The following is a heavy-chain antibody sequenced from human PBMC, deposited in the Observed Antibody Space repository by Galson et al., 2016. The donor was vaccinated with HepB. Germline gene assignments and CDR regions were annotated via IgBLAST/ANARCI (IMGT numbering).Heavy chain of an antibody. J-gene: IGHJ3*01. CDR2: IHWDDDK. CDR3: AHRLVTGYDAFYV. CDR1: GFSLQDNGVG. V-gene: IGHV2-5*02. Sequence: PALVKPTQTLTLPCTFSGFSLQDNGVGVGWIRQPPGKALEWLGLIHWDDDKRYTPSLFPRLTITKGSSKNQVVLTLTNVPPVDPATYYCAHRLVTGYDAFYVWGPGTLVTVSS. D-gene: IGHD3-9*01.